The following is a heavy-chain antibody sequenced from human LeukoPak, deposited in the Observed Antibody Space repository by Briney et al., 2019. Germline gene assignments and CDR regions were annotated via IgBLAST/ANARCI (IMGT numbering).Heavy chain of an antibody. V-gene: IGHV3-23*01. D-gene: IGHD4-11*01. Sequence: PGGSLRLSCAASGFTFSSYAMSWVRQAPGEGLEWVSGISGSGGSTYYAESVKGRFTISRDTSKNTLYLQMNSLSAEDTAVYYCAKNKIYSNYPFDYWGQGTLVTVSS. CDR2: ISGSGGST. J-gene: IGHJ4*02. CDR1: GFTFSSYA. CDR3: AKNKIYSNYPFDY.